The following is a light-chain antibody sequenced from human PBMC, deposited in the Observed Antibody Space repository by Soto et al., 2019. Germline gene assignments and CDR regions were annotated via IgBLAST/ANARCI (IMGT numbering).Light chain of an antibody. CDR3: QQYGSSPPRT. J-gene: IGKJ1*01. CDR1: QSVSSSY. Sequence: EIVLTQSPGTLSLSPGERATLSCRASQSVSSSYLAWYQQKPGQAPRLLIYGASSRATGIPDRFSGSWSGTDFTLTISRLEPEDFAVYYCQQYGSSPPRTFGQGTKVDIK. CDR2: GAS. V-gene: IGKV3-20*01.